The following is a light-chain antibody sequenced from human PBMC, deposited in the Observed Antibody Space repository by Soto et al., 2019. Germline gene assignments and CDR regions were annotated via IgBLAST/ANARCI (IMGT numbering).Light chain of an antibody. CDR3: SSYTTSGAYV. J-gene: IGLJ1*01. V-gene: IGLV2-14*01. Sequence: QSVLTQPASVSGSPGQSTTISCTGTSSDVGGYNYVSWYQQHPGKAPKLMIYEVSNRPSGVSNRFSGSKSGNTASLTISGLQAEDEADYYCSSYTTSGAYVFGTGTKVTVL. CDR1: SSDVGGYNY. CDR2: EVS.